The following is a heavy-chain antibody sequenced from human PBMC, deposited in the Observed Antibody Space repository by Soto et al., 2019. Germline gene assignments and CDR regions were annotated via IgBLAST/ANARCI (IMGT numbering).Heavy chain of an antibody. Sequence: SETLSLTCTVSGGSISSGDYYWSWIRQPPGKGLEWIGYIYYSGSTYYNPSLKSRVTISVDTSKNQFSLKLSSVTAADTAVYYCARGRRGYSYGPCDDWGQGTLVTVAS. J-gene: IGHJ4*02. CDR2: IYYSGST. CDR3: ARGRRGYSYGPCDD. CDR1: GGSISSGDYY. D-gene: IGHD5-18*01. V-gene: IGHV4-30-4*01.